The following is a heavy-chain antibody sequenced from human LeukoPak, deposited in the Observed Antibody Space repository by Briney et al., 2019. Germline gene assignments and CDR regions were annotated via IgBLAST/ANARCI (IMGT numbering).Heavy chain of an antibody. V-gene: IGHV3-23*01. CDR3: AKEAYGSGNYYRDYFDY. CDR1: GFTFSNYA. J-gene: IGHJ4*02. CDR2: MSGSGGST. Sequence: GGSLRLSCAASGFTFSNYAMSWVRQAPGKGLEWVSAMSGSGGSTYYADSLKGRFTISRDNSKNTLYLQMNSLRAEDTAVYFCAKEAYGSGNYYRDYFDYWGQGNLVTVSS. D-gene: IGHD3-10*01.